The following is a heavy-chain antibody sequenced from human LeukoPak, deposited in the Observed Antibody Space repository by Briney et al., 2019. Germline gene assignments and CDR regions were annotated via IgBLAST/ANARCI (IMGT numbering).Heavy chain of an antibody. CDR2: ISGSGGST. V-gene: IGHV3-23*01. Sequence: PGGSLRLSCAASGFTFSSYAMSWVRQAPGKELEWVSAISGSGGSTYYADSVKGRFTISRDNSKNTLYLQMNSLRAEDTAVYYCAKDQYITIFGTFDYWGQGTLVTVSS. CDR1: GFTFSSYA. CDR3: AKDQYITIFGTFDY. D-gene: IGHD3-3*01. J-gene: IGHJ4*02.